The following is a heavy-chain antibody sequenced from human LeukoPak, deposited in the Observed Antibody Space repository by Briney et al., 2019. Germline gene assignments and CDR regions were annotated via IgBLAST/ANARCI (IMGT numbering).Heavy chain of an antibody. V-gene: IGHV6-1*01. Sequence: SQTLSLTCAISGDSVSSNSAAWNWIRQSPSRGLEWLGRTYYRSKWYNDYAVSVKSRITINPDTSKNQFSLQLNSVAPEDTAVYYCAREGGSYSAYYYYYMDVWGKGTTVTVSS. D-gene: IGHD1-26*01. CDR1: GDSVSSNSAA. J-gene: IGHJ6*03. CDR2: TYYRSKWYN. CDR3: AREGGSYSAYYYYYMDV.